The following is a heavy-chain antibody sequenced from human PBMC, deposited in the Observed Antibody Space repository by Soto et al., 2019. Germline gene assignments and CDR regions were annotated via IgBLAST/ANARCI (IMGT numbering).Heavy chain of an antibody. Sequence: ETLSLTCNVSGGSIYTYYWNWIRQSPGKGLEWIGYISDGGSTNYNPSLKSRVTISLDKSKSQFSLKLTSVTAADTAVYYCARAQFYSGSGNYNNLMFDAWGQGIQVTVSS. V-gene: IGHV4-59*12. CDR1: GGSIYTYY. D-gene: IGHD3-10*01. CDR3: ARAQFYSGSGNYNNLMFDA. CDR2: ISDGGST. J-gene: IGHJ5*02.